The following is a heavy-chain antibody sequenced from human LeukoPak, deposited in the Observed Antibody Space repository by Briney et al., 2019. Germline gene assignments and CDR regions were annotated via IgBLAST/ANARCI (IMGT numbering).Heavy chain of an antibody. Sequence: PGGSLRLSCAASGFTFSSYWMHWVRQAPGGGLEGVSAISGSGGSTYYADSVKGRFTISRDNSKNTLYLQMNSLRAEDTAVYYCAKEELLWFGELGGYWGQGTLVTVSS. CDR2: ISGSGGST. CDR3: AKEELLWFGELGGY. V-gene: IGHV3-23*01. J-gene: IGHJ4*02. D-gene: IGHD3-10*01. CDR1: GFTFSSYW.